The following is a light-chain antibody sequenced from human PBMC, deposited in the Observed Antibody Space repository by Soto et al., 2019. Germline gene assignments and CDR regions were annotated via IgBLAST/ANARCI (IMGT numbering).Light chain of an antibody. CDR3: QHYDRYSYA. J-gene: IGKJ2*01. Sequence: DIQMTQSPSTPSASVGDRVTITCRASHSISSWLAWYQLKPGKAPKLLIYDASSLERAVPSRFSSSGSGTEFTLTIGSLQADYLAIYCNQHYDRYSYAFGQGTTLEIK. CDR1: HSISSW. V-gene: IGKV1-5*01. CDR2: DAS.